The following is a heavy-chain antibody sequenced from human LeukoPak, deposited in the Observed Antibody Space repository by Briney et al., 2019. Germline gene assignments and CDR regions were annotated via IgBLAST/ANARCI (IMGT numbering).Heavy chain of an antibody. CDR3: ARDRVEMATIPSNWFDP. J-gene: IGHJ5*02. CDR1: GYTFTSYG. CDR2: ISAYNGNT. D-gene: IGHD5-24*01. V-gene: IGHV1-18*01. Sequence: ASVKVSCKASGYTFTSYGISWVRQAPGQGLEWMGWISAYNGNTNYAQKLQGRVTMTTDTSTSTAYMELRSLRSDDTAVYYCARDRVEMATIPSNWFDPWGQGTLVTVSS.